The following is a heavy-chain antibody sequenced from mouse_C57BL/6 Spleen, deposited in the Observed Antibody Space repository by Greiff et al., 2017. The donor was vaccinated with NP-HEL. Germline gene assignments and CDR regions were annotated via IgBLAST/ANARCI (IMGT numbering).Heavy chain of an antibody. CDR3: SRWRYGSSSYAMDY. CDR2: IYPGSGNT. D-gene: IGHD1-1*01. CDR1: GYTFTDYY. V-gene: IGHV1-76*01. J-gene: IGHJ4*01. Sequence: VQVVESGAELVRPGASVKLSCKASGYTFTDYYINWVKQRPGQGLEWIARIYPGSGNTYYNEKFKGKATLTAEKSSSTAYMQLSSLTSEDSAVYFCSRWRYGSSSYAMDYWGQGTSVTVSS.